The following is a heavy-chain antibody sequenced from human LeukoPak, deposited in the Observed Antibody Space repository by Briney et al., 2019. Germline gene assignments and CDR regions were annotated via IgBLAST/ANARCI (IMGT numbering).Heavy chain of an antibody. J-gene: IGHJ6*02. CDR1: GGSISSYY. CDR3: ARDRGGYYDFWSGYYPSETDYGMDV. D-gene: IGHD3-3*01. V-gene: IGHV4-59*01. CDR2: IYYSGST. Sequence: SETLSLTCTVSGGSISSYYWSWIRQPPGNGLEWIGYIYYSGSTNYNPSLKSRVTISVDTSKNQFSLKLSSVTAADTAVYYCARDRGGYYDFWSGYYPSETDYGMDVWGQGTTVTVSS.